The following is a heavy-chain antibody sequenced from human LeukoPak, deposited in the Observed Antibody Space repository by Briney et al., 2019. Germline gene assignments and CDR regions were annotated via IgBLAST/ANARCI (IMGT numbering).Heavy chain of an antibody. CDR2: IYYSGST. CDR3: ARAGRWSGYYLHQYYFDY. V-gene: IGHV4-59*01. D-gene: IGHD3-3*01. Sequence: SETLSLTCTVSGGSISSYYWSWIRQPPGKGLEWIGYIYYSGSTNYNPSLKSRVIISVDTSKNQFSLKLSSVTAADTAVYYCARAGRWSGYYLHQYYFDYWGQGTLVTVSS. CDR1: GGSISSYY. J-gene: IGHJ4*02.